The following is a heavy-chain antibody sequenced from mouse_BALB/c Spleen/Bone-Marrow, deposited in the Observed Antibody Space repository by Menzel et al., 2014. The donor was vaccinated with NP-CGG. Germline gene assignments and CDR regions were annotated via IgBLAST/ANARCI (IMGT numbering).Heavy chain of an antibody. V-gene: IGHV1-54*01. Sequence: QVQLQQSGAALVRPGTSLKLSCTASGYAFTNYLIDWVTQRPGQGLEWIGVINPGGGGTNYNEKFKGKATLTADNSSSPVFIQLSSLTTDDSAIYYCARRVNRFDVAPFDYWGQGTTLTVSS. CDR3: ARRVNRFDVAPFDY. CDR2: INPGGGGT. D-gene: IGHD2-14*01. CDR1: GYAFTNYL. J-gene: IGHJ2*01.